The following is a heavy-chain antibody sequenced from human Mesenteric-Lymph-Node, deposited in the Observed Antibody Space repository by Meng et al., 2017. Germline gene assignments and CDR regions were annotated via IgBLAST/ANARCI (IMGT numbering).Heavy chain of an antibody. CDR3: ARDPVTVDYYYYYGMDV. J-gene: IGHJ6*02. CDR2: INTNTGNP. D-gene: IGHD2-21*02. CDR1: GGTFSSYA. V-gene: IGHV7-4-1*02. Sequence: ASVKVSCKASGGTFSSYAMNWVRQAPGQGLEWMGWINTNTGNPTYAQGFTGRFVFSLDTSVSTAYLQISSLKAEDTAVYYCARDPVTVDYYYYYGMDVWGQGTTVTVSS.